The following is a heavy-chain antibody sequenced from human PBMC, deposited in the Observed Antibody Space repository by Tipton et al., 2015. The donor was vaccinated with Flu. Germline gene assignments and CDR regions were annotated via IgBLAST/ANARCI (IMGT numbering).Heavy chain of an antibody. CDR2: IYYSGST. Sequence: TLSLTCTVSGGSISSSSYYWGWIRQPPGKGLEWIGSIYYSGSTYYNPSLKSRVTISVDTSKNQFSLKLSSVTAADTAVYYCAGDRDYYDFWSGYYREHWFDPWGQGTLVTVSS. CDR1: GGSISSSSYY. J-gene: IGHJ5*02. D-gene: IGHD3-3*01. CDR3: AGDRDYYDFWSGYYREHWFDP. V-gene: IGHV4-39*07.